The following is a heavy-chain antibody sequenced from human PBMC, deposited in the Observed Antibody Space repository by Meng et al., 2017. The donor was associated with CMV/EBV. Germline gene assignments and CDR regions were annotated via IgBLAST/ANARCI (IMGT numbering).Heavy chain of an antibody. CDR2: INHSGST. CDR1: GASFSGYY. V-gene: IGHV4-34*01. Sequence: SETLSLTCAVYGASFSGYYWSWIRQPPGKGLEWIGEINHSGSTNYNPSLKSRVTISVDTSKNQFSLKLSSVTAADTAVYYCARVGRSHIVVVPAAMGQGPTLPMEVWGQGTTVTVSS. D-gene: IGHD2-2*01. J-gene: IGHJ6*02. CDR3: ARVGRSHIVVVPAAMGQGPTLPMEV.